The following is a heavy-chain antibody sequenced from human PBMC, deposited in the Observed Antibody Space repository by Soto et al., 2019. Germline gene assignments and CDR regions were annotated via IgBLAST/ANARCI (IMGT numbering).Heavy chain of an antibody. Sequence: QVQLVQSGAEVKKPGSSVKVSCKASGGTVSSYAISWVRQAPGQGLEWMGGIIPIFGTANYAQKFQGRVTSTADESTSTAYMELSSLRSEDTAVYYCARSIAAAGKIDYWGQGTLVTVSS. CDR2: IIPIFGTA. J-gene: IGHJ4*02. CDR1: GGTVSSYA. CDR3: ARSIAAAGKIDY. V-gene: IGHV1-69*12. D-gene: IGHD6-13*01.